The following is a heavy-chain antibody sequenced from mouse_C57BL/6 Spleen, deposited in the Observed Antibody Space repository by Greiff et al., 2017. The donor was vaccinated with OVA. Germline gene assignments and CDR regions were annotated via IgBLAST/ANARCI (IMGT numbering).Heavy chain of an antibody. CDR2: IHPSDSDT. CDR3: ASRGGSMMVTFDY. D-gene: IGHD2-3*01. V-gene: IGHV1-74*01. Sequence: QVQLKQPGAELVKPGASVKVSCKASGYTFTSYWMHWVKQRPGQGLEWIGRIHPSDSDTNYNQKFKGKATLTVDKSSSTAYMQLSSLTSDDSAVYYCASRGGSMMVTFDYWGQGTTLTVSS. J-gene: IGHJ2*01. CDR1: GYTFTSYW.